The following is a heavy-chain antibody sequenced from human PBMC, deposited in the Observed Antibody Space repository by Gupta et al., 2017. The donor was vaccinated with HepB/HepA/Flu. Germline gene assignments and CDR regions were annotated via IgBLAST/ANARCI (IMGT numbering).Heavy chain of an antibody. CDR1: GGSISNYY. Sequence: QVQLQESGPGLVKPSETLSLTCTVSGGSISNYYWFWIRQPPGKGLELIGYIDYSGSTNYNPSLKSRVTISLDTSKNQFSLRLRFVTAADTAVYYCARGDYYDSSGSYSILFDYWGQGTLGTVSS. CDR2: IDYSGST. D-gene: IGHD3-22*01. V-gene: IGHV4-59*01. J-gene: IGHJ4*02. CDR3: ARGDYYDSSGSYSILFDY.